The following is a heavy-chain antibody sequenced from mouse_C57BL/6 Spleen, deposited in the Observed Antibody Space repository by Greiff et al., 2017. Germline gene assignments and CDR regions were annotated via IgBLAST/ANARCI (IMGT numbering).Heavy chain of an antibody. CDR1: GYTFTSYW. Sequence: EVQLQESGTVLARPGASVKMSCKTSGYTFTSYWMHWVKQRPGQGLEWIGAIYPGNSDTSYNPKFKGKAKLTAVTSASTAYMELRSLTNEDSAVYYGTRSFYYYGSSPLGDWGQGTTLTVSS. J-gene: IGHJ2*01. V-gene: IGHV1-5*01. CDR2: IYPGNSDT. CDR3: TRSFYYYGSSPLGD. D-gene: IGHD1-1*01.